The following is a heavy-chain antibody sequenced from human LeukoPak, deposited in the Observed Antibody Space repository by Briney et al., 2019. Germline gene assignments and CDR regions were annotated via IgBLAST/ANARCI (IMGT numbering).Heavy chain of an antibody. J-gene: IGHJ4*02. CDR2: IYYSGST. CDR1: GGSISSSSYY. D-gene: IGHD3-16*02. V-gene: IGHV4-39*07. Sequence: SETLSLTCTVSGGSISSSSYYWGWIRQPPGKGLEWIGSIYYSGSTYYNPSLKSRVTISVDTSKNQFSLKLTSVTAADTAVYYCAREHYDYIWGSYRYTDYWGQGTLVTVSS. CDR3: AREHYDYIWGSYRYTDY.